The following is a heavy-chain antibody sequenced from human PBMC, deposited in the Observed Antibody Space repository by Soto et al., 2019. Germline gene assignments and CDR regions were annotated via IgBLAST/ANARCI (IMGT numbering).Heavy chain of an antibody. D-gene: IGHD7-27*01. CDR3: ARESNALFDY. Sequence: EVQLVEAGGGLVQPGGSLRLSCAVSGFSFSSYWMSWVRQAPGRGLEWVATIAHDGSEKFYVDSVKGRFTISRGNTKNSLYLQMNSLRAEDTALYYCARESNALFDYWGQGTMVTVSS. J-gene: IGHJ4*02. CDR1: GFSFSSYW. CDR2: IAHDGSEK. V-gene: IGHV3-7*01.